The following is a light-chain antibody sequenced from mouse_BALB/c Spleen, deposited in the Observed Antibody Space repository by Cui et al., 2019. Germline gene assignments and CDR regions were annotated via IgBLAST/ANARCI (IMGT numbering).Light chain of an antibody. CDR2: RAN. CDR1: QDINSY. CDR3: LQYDEFPFT. Sequence: IKMTQPPSSMYASLGERVTITCKASQDINSYLSWFQQKPGKSPKTLIYRANRLVDGVPSRFSGSGSGQDYSLTISSLEYEDMGIYYCLQYDEFPFTFGSGTKLEIK. J-gene: IGKJ4*01. V-gene: IGKV14-111*01.